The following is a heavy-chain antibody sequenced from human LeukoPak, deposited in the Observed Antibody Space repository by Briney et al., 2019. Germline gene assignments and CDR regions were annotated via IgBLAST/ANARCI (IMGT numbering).Heavy chain of an antibody. CDR3: ARVLIVVVPAAMSYYYYGMDV. Sequence: ASVKVSCKASGYTFTSYDINWVRQATGQGLEWMGWMNPNSGNTGYAQKFQGRVTMTRNTSISTAYMELSSLRSEDMAVYYCARVLIVVVPAAMSYYYYGMDVWGQGTTVTVSS. J-gene: IGHJ6*02. CDR1: GYTFTSYD. CDR2: MNPNSGNT. V-gene: IGHV1-8*01. D-gene: IGHD2-2*01.